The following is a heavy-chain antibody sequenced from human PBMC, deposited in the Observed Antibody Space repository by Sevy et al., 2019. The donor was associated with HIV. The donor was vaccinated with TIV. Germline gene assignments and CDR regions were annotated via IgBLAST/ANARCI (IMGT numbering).Heavy chain of an antibody. V-gene: IGHV3-21*01. CDR2: ISPTSSFF. Sequence: GESLKISCAASGFTFSSYSMNWVRQAPGKGLEWVSSISPTSSFFYYADSVKGRFTISRDNAENSLFLQMNSLRAEDTAVYYCARDLLTGTTGYTGDWGQGTLVTVS. CDR1: GFTFSSYS. CDR3: ARDLLTGTTGYTGD. J-gene: IGHJ4*02. D-gene: IGHD1-7*01.